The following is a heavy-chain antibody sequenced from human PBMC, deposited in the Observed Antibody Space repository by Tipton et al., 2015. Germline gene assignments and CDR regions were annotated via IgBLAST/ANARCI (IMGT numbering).Heavy chain of an antibody. D-gene: IGHD4-17*01. CDR2: MNPNSGNT. J-gene: IGHJ6*02. Sequence: QLVQSGAEVKKPGASVKVSCKASGYTFTNYDINWVRQATGQGLEWMGWMNPNSGNTGYPQKFQGRVTMTRNTSISTAYMELSSLRSDDPAVYYCARQEGGDYGRFYGLDVWGQGTTVTVSS. CDR3: ARQEGGDYGRFYGLDV. V-gene: IGHV1-8*01. CDR1: GYTFTNYD.